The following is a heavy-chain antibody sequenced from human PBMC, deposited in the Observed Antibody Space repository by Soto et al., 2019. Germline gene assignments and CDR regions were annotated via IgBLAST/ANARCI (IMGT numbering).Heavy chain of an antibody. D-gene: IGHD6-19*01. CDR1: GFTFSSYA. CDR2: ISSNWGST. Sequence: QLGGSLRLSCSASGFTFSSYAMHWVRQAPGKGLEYVSAISSNWGSTYYADSVKGRFTISRDNSKNTRYLQMSSLRAEDTAVYYCVKAISGWYEFSWFDPWGQGTLVTVSS. CDR3: VKAISGWYEFSWFDP. J-gene: IGHJ5*02. V-gene: IGHV3-64D*08.